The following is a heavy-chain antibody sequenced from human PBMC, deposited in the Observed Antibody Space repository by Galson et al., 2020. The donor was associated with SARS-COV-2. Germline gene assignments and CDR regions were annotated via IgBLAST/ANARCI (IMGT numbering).Heavy chain of an antibody. CDR3: TRRLGNWFDP. Sequence: SETLSLTCAVSGGSISSGGWWTWVRQPPGKGLEWIGEISHSGITNYYPPLKSRVTISIDTSKNLFSLDLTSVTAADTAVYYCTRRLGNWFDPWGQGTLVTVSS. CDR1: GGSISSGGW. D-gene: IGHD3-16*01. CDR2: ISHSGIT. J-gene: IGHJ5*02. V-gene: IGHV4-4*02.